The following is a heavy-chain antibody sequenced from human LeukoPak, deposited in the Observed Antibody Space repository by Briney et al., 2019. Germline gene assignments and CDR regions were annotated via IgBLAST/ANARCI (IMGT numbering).Heavy chain of an antibody. CDR2: IWYDGSNK. V-gene: IGHV3-33*01. CDR3: ARVPTPPYCSGGSCNGVLGDYYYGMDV. CDR1: GFTFNIYD. D-gene: IGHD2-15*01. J-gene: IGHJ6*02. Sequence: GGSLRLSCAASGFTFNIYDMHWVRQAPGKGVEWVAVIWYDGSNKYYADSVKGRFTISRDNSKNTLYLQMNSLRAEDTAVYYCARVPTPPYCSGGSCNGVLGDYYYGMDVWGQGTTVTVSS.